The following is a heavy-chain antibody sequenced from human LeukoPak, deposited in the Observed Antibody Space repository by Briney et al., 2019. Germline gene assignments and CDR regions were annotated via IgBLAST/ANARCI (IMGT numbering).Heavy chain of an antibody. CDR1: GFTFSSYA. CDR2: ISGSGGST. J-gene: IGHJ4*02. D-gene: IGHD3-3*01. V-gene: IGHV3-23*01. CDR3: AKTSDFRTYYFDY. Sequence: GGSLRLSCAASGFTFSSYAMSWVRQAPGKGLEWVSAISGSGGSTYYADSVKGRFSISRDNSKNTLYLQMNSLRAEDTAVYYCAKTSDFRTYYFDYWGQGTLVTVSS.